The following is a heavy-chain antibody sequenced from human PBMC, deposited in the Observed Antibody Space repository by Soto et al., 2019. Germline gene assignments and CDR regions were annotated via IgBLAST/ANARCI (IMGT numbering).Heavy chain of an antibody. CDR3: ARDKKGSGWPEFTY. CDR1: GFTFSSYG. D-gene: IGHD6-19*01. J-gene: IGHJ4*02. Sequence: QVQLVESGGGVVQPGRSLRLSCAASGFTFSSYGMHWVRQAPGKGLEWVAVIWYDGSNKYYADSVKGRFTISRDNSKNTLYLQMNSLRAEDTAVYYCARDKKGSGWPEFTYWGQGTLVTVSS. V-gene: IGHV3-33*01. CDR2: IWYDGSNK.